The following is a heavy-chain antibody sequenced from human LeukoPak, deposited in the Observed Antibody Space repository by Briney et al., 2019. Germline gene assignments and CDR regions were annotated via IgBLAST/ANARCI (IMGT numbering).Heavy chain of an antibody. Sequence: GESLKISCKGSGYSFTKYWIGWVRQTPEKGLEWMGIIYPGNSETRYSPSFQGQVTISADKSITTAYLQWSSLKASDTAVYYCATFGGKGGPSDYFDYWGQGALVTVSS. D-gene: IGHD3-10*01. CDR2: IYPGNSET. J-gene: IGHJ4*02. CDR3: ATFGGKGGPSDYFDY. V-gene: IGHV5-51*01. CDR1: GYSFTKYW.